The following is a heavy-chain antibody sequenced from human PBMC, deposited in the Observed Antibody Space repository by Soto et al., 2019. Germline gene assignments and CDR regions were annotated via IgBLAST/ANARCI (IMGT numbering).Heavy chain of an antibody. CDR1: GFTFSSHG. J-gene: IGHJ4*02. CDR2: IWYDGSNE. D-gene: IGHD3-16*01. Sequence: QVQLVDSGGGVVQPGRSLRLSCAASGFTFSSHGMHWVRQAPGKGLEWVAVIWYDGSNENYADSVKGRFTISRDNSKNTLYLQMNSLRVEDTAVYYCARWGDGKKFDYWGQGTLVTVSS. CDR3: ARWGDGKKFDY. V-gene: IGHV3-33*01.